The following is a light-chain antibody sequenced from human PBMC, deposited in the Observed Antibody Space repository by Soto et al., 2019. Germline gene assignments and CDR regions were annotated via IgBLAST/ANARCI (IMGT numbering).Light chain of an antibody. J-gene: IGKJ5*01. V-gene: IGKV3-20*01. Sequence: EIVLTQSPGTLSLSPGERATLSCRASQSVSSSYLAWYQQKPGQAPRLLIYGASSRATGIPDRFSGSGSGTDFTLTISRLEPEDFAVYSCQQYGSSITFGQGTRLEI. CDR2: GAS. CDR1: QSVSSSY. CDR3: QQYGSSIT.